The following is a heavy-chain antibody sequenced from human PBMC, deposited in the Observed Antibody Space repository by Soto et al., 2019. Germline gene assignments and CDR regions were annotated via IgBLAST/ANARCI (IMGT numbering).Heavy chain of an antibody. CDR3: ATGRPGSRGYCSGGSCYLI. CDR2: IYYSGST. Sequence: SETLSLTCTVSGGSISSSSYYWGWIRQPPGKGLEWIGSIYYSGSTYYNPSLKSRVTISVDTSKNQFSLKLSSVTAADTAVYYCATGRPGSRGYCSGGSCYLIWGQGTLVTVSS. CDR1: GGSISSSSYY. D-gene: IGHD2-15*01. J-gene: IGHJ4*02. V-gene: IGHV4-39*01.